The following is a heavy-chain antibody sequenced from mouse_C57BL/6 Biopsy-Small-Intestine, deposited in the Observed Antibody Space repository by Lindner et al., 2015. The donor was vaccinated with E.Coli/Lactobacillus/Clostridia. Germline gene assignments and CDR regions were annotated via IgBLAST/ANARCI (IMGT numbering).Heavy chain of an antibody. J-gene: IGHJ2*01. CDR1: VYTFTSYD. CDR2: IYPRDGST. CDR3: ARSSSTVGYYFDY. Sequence: VQLQESGPELVKPGASVKLSCKASVYTFTSYDINWVKQRPGQGLEWIGWIYPRDGSTKYNEKFKGKATLTVGQSSSTAYMQLNSLTSEDSAVYYCARSSSTVGYYFDYWGQGTTLTVSS. V-gene: IGHV1-85*01. D-gene: IGHD1-1*01.